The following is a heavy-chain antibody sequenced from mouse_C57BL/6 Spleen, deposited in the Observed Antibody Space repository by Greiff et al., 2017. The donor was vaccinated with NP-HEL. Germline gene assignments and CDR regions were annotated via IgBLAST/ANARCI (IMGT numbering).Heavy chain of an antibody. J-gene: IGHJ4*01. CDR1: GYTFTSYW. D-gene: IGHD4-1*01. CDR2: IDPSDSYT. CDR3: ARGGTGTGDY. Sequence: QVQLKQPGAELVMPGASVKLSCKASGYTFTSYWMHWVKQRPGQGLEWIGEIDPSDSYTNYNQKFKGKSTLTVDKSSSTAYMQLSSLTSEDSAVYYCARGGTGTGDYWGQGTSVTVSS. V-gene: IGHV1-69*01.